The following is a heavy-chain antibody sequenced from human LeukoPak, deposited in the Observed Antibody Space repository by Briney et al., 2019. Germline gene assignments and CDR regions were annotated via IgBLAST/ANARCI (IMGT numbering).Heavy chain of an antibody. D-gene: IGHD6-13*01. CDR3: ARDPQGIAAFFDY. CDR2: IFHSGST. V-gene: IGHV4-30-2*01. J-gene: IGHJ4*02. Sequence: SETLSLTCTVSGGSISSGGYYWSWIRQPPGKGLEWIGYIFHSGSTYSNPSLRSRVTISIDKSKNQFSLKLSSATAADTAVYYCARDPQGIAAFFDYWGQGTLVTVSS. CDR1: GGSISSGGYY.